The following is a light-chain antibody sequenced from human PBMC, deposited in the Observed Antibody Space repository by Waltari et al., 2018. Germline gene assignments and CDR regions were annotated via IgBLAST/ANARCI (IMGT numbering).Light chain of an antibody. CDR2: AAS. CDR1: QGIRSW. J-gene: IGKJ4*01. V-gene: IGKV1-12*01. CDR3: QEANSFPLT. Sequence: DIQMTQSPTSVSASVGDRVTINCRASQGIRSWLAWYQQKPGRAPKLLIYAASSLQGGVPSRFSGSGSGTEFTLTISSLQPEDVATYYCQEANSFPLTFGGGTRVEI.